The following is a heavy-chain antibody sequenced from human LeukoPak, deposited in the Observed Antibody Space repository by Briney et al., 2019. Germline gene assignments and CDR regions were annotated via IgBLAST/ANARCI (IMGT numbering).Heavy chain of an antibody. CDR1: GGSISSYY. V-gene: IGHV4-59*01. J-gene: IGHJ6*03. CDR3: ARDLRGTAAVRYYYMDV. Sequence: SETLSLTCTVSGGSISSYYWSWIRQPPGKGLEWIGYIYYSGSTNYNPSLKSRVTISVDTSKNQFSLKLSSVTAADTAVYYCARDLRGTAAVRYYYMDVWGKGTTVTVSS. D-gene: IGHD6-25*01. CDR2: IYYSGST.